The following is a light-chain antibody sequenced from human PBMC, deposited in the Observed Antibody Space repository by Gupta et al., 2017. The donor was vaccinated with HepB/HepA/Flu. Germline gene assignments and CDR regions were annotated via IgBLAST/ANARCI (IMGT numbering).Light chain of an antibody. CDR1: QSVSSSY. J-gene: IGKJ1*01. CDR2: GAS. V-gene: IGKV3-20*01. Sequence: SCRASQSVSSSYLAWYQQKPGQAPRLLIYGASNRATGIPDRFSGSGSGTDFTLTISRLEPEDFAVYYCQQYGSSPGTFGQGTKVEIK. CDR3: QQYGSSPGT.